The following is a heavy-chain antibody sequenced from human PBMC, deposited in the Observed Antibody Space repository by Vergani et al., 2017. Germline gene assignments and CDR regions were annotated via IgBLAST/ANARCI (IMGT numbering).Heavy chain of an antibody. Sequence: EVQLVQSGAEVKKPGESLKISCQISGYSFTNYWIGWVRQMPGKGLEWMGIIHPADSDTRYSPSFQGQVTISVDKSISTAYLQRSSLRASDTAMYYCARSGGSSVYYYYYMDVWGKGTTVTVSS. CDR2: IHPADSDT. CDR1: GYSFTNYW. D-gene: IGHD6-6*01. V-gene: IGHV5-51*01. CDR3: ARSGGSSVYYYYYMDV. J-gene: IGHJ6*03.